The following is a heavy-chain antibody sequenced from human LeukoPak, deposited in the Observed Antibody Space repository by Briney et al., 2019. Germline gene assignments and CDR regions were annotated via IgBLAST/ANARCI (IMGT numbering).Heavy chain of an antibody. CDR2: INHSGST. CDR3: ARQTTVVTLYYYYYMDV. Sequence: SETLSLTCTVYGGSISSDYWSWIRQPPGKGLEWIGEINHSGSTNYNPSLKSRVTISVDTSKNQFSLKLSSVTAADTAVYYCARQTTVVTLYYYYYMDVWGKGPRSPSP. CDR1: GGSISSDY. J-gene: IGHJ6*03. V-gene: IGHV4-34*01. D-gene: IGHD4-23*01.